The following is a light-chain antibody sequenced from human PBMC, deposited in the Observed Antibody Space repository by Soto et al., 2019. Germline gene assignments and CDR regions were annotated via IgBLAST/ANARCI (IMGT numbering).Light chain of an antibody. Sequence: QSALTQPRYAWGSFGPSLTISVTGGSSDVGGYNYVSWYQQHPGKAPKLMIYEVSERPSGVPDRFSGSKSGNTASLTVSGLQADDEADYYCSSYSGTNYHYVFGTGT. J-gene: IGLJ1*01. CDR1: SSDVGGYNY. CDR3: SSYSGTNYHYV. CDR2: EVS. V-gene: IGLV2-8*01.